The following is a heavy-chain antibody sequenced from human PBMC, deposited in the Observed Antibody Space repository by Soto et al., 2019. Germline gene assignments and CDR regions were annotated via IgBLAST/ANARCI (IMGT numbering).Heavy chain of an antibody. CDR2: IIPILGIA. V-gene: IGHV1-69*10. CDR1: GGTFSSYA. CDR3: ARGLQAHYYYGMDV. Sequence: ASVKVSCKASGGTFSSYAISWVRQAPGQGLEWMGGIIPILGIANYAQKFQGRVTITADKSTSTAYMELSSLRSEDTAVYYCARGLQAHYYYGMDVWGQGTTVTVSS. J-gene: IGHJ6*02. D-gene: IGHD4-4*01.